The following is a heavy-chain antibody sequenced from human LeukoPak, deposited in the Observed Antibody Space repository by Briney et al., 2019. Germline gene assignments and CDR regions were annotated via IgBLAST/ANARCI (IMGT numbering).Heavy chain of an antibody. CDR3: ARGASEYSYGFSLSSRYMDV. D-gene: IGHD5-18*01. CDR2: IYYSGST. Sequence: SETLSLTCTVSGGSISRYYWSWIRQPPGKGLEWIGYIYYSGSTKYNPSLKSGGTISVDTSKNEFFLKLNSVTAADTAVYYCARGASEYSYGFSLSSRYMDVWGKGTTVTVSS. J-gene: IGHJ6*03. CDR1: GGSISRYY. V-gene: IGHV4-59*01.